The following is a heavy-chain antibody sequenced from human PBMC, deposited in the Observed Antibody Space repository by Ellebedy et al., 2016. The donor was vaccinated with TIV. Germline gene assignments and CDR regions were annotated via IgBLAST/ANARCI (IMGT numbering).Heavy chain of an antibody. V-gene: IGHV3-23*01. CDR1: GFTFSNYA. J-gene: IGHJ6*02. CDR2: ISGSGDTR. Sequence: GGSLRLXCAASGFTFSNYAMSWVRQAPGKELEWVSGISGSGDTRNYADSVKGRFTISRDNSNNILHLQMTSLRVEDTAVYFCASSLSSVWGQGTTVTVSS. CDR3: ASSLSSV. D-gene: IGHD3-10*01.